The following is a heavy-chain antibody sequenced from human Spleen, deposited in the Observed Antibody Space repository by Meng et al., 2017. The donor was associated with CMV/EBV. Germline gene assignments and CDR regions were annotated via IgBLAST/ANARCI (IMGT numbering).Heavy chain of an antibody. CDR3: ARRFIAAPDDY. Sequence: CTVSGGSISSDDYYWSWIRQPPGKGLEWIGYIYYPERTEYNPSLMSRVTISLDTSKNQFSLKLTSVTAADTAVYFCARRFIAAPDDYWGQGTLVTVSS. CDR1: GGSISSDDYY. D-gene: IGHD6-6*01. V-gene: IGHV4-30-4*08. CDR2: IYYPERT. J-gene: IGHJ4*02.